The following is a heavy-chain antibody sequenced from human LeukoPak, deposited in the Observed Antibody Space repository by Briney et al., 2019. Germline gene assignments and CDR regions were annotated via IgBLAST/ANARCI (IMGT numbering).Heavy chain of an antibody. V-gene: IGHV4-34*01. CDR1: GGSFSGYY. J-gene: IGHJ3*02. CDR3: ARADHDRAFDI. Sequence: SETLSLTCAVYGGSFSGYYWSWIRQPPGKGLEWIGEINHSGSTNYNPSLKSRVTISVDTSKNQFSLKLSSVTAADTAVYCCARADHDRAFDIWGQGTMVTVSS. CDR2: INHSGST.